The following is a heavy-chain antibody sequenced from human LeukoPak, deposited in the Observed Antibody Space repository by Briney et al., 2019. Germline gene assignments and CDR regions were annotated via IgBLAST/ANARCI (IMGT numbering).Heavy chain of an antibody. V-gene: IGHV4-4*07. CDR2: IYTSGST. D-gene: IGHD3-10*01. CDR1: GGSISSYY. CDR3: ARGGWFGESSRYYYYMDV. J-gene: IGHJ6*03. Sequence: SETLSLTCTVSGGSISSYYWSWIRQPAGKGLEWIGRIYTSGSTNYNPSLKSRVTMSVDTSKNQFSLKLSSVTAADTAVYYCARGGWFGESSRYYYYMDVWGKGTTVTVSS.